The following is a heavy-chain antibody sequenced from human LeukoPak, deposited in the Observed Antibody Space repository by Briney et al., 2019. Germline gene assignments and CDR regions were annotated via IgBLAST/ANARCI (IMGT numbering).Heavy chain of an antibody. CDR3: ARPLGKRYYYYMDV. V-gene: IGHV1-2*02. CDR1: GGTFSSYV. J-gene: IGHJ6*03. D-gene: IGHD4-23*01. CDR2: INPNSGST. Sequence: ASVKVSCKASGGTFSSYVITWVRQAPGQGLEWMGWINPNSGSTNYAQKFQGRVTMTRDTSISTAYMELSRLRSDDTAVYYCARPLGKRYYYYMDVWGKGTTVTVSS.